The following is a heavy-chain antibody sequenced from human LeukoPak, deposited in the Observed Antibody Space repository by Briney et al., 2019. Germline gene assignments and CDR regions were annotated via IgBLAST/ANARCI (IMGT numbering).Heavy chain of an antibody. D-gene: IGHD3-10*01. V-gene: IGHV3-53*04. CDR3: AKYGSGSRYWYFDL. CDR1: GFTFSSYT. CDR2: IYSGGST. J-gene: IGHJ2*01. Sequence: GGSLRLSCAASGFTFSSYTMSWVRQAPGKGLEWVSVIYSGGSTYYADSVKGRFTISRHNSKNTLYLQMNSLRAEDTAVYYCAKYGSGSRYWYFDLWGRGTLVTVSS.